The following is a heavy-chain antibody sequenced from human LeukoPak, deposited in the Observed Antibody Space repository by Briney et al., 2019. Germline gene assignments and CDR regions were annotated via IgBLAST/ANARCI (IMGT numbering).Heavy chain of an antibody. CDR2: INPNSGGT. D-gene: IGHD3-10*01. CDR1: GYTFTGYY. CDR3: ARNLYYGSGSPEAYFDY. J-gene: IGHJ4*02. Sequence: ASVKVSCKASGYTFTGYYMHWVRQAPGQGLEWMGWINPNSGGTNYAQKFQGRVTMTRDTSISTAYMELSRLRSDDTAVYYCARNLYYGSGSPEAYFDYWGQGTLVTVSS. V-gene: IGHV1-2*02.